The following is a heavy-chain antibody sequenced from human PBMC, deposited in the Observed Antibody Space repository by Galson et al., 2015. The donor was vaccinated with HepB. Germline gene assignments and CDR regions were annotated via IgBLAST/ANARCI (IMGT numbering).Heavy chain of an antibody. CDR3: AGLSIAARLVVS. CDR1: GGSISSSNW. J-gene: IGHJ5*02. Sequence: SETLSLTCAVSGGSISSSNWWSWVRQPPGKGLEWIGEIYHSGSTNYNPSLKSRVTISVDKSKNQFSLKLSSVTAADTAVYYCAGLSIAARLVVSWGQGTLVTVSS. D-gene: IGHD6-6*01. V-gene: IGHV4-4*02. CDR2: IYHSGST.